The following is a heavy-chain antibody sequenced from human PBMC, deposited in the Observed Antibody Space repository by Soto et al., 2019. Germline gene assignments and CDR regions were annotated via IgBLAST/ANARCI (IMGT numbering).Heavy chain of an antibody. Sequence: GESLKISCAASGFTVSSYWMSWVRQAPGKGLEWVANIKQDGSVKYYVDSVKGRFTISRDNAKNSLYLQMNSLRAEDTAVYYCARDHGSATWYYYDSSGYYLYYFDYWGQGTLVTVSS. V-gene: IGHV3-7*01. D-gene: IGHD3-22*01. J-gene: IGHJ4*02. CDR1: GFTVSSYW. CDR2: IKQDGSVK. CDR3: ARDHGSATWYYYDSSGYYLYYFDY.